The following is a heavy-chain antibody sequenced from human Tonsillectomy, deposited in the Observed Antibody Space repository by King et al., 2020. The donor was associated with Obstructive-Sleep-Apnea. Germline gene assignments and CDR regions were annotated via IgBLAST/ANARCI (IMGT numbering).Heavy chain of an antibody. CDR2: IYYSGST. CDR3: ARASYSSGWYSGFDI. CDR1: GGSISSRSYY. Sequence: LQLQESGPGLVKPSETLPLTCTVSGGSISSRSYYWGWIRQPPGKWLEWIGSIYYSGSTYYNPFLKSWGTISVETSKNQFSLKLSSVTAADTAVYYCARASYSSGWYSGFDIWGQGTMVTVSS. J-gene: IGHJ3*02. D-gene: IGHD6-19*01. V-gene: IGHV4-39*07.